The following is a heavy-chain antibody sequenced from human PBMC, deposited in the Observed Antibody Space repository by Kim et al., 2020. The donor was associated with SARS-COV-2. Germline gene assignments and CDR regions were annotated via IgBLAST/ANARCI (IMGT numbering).Heavy chain of an antibody. CDR3: ARATNQAASSLNP. V-gene: IGHV4-31*02. D-gene: IGHD6-13*01. J-gene: IGHJ4*02. Sequence: NPSLKSRVTISVDTSKNQFSLKLSSVTAADTAVYYCARATNQAASSLNPWGQGTLVTVSS.